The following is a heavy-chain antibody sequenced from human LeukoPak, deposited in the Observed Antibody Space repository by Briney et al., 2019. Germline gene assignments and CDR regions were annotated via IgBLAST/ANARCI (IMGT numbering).Heavy chain of an antibody. D-gene: IGHD3-22*01. Sequence: SQTLSLTCTVSGVSISSGGYYWSWIRQHPGKGLEWIGYFSYSGSTYYNPSLKSRVTISVDTSDNQFSLKLSSVTAADTAVYYCASSFFYDSRGYWNWFDPWGQGTLVTVSS. J-gene: IGHJ5*02. V-gene: IGHV4-31*03. CDR1: GVSISSGGYY. CDR2: FSYSGST. CDR3: ASSFFYDSRGYWNWFDP.